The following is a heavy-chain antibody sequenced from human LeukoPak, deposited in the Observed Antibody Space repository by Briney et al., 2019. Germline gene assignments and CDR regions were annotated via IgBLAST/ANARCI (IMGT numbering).Heavy chain of an antibody. CDR2: ISSSSSTI. Sequence: GGSLRLSCAASGFTFSSYSMNWVRQAPGKGLEWVSYISSSSSTIYYADSVKGRFTISRDNAKNSLYLQMNSPRAEDTAVYYCASRPGTVTTTGEGAFDIWGQGTMVTVSS. D-gene: IGHD4-17*01. CDR3: ASRPGTVTTTGEGAFDI. CDR1: GFTFSSYS. J-gene: IGHJ3*02. V-gene: IGHV3-48*01.